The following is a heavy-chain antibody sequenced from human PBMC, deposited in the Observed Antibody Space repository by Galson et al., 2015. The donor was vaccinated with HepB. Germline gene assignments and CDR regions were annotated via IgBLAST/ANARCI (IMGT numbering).Heavy chain of an antibody. Sequence: SVKVSCKASGGTFSSYAVSWVRQAPGQGLEWMGGIIPIFGTTNYAQKFQGRVTITADESTSTAYMELSSLRSEDSAVYFCARDAPVNYDFWSGSRYCFDYWGQGTLVTVSS. J-gene: IGHJ4*02. CDR3: ARDAPVNYDFWSGSRYCFDY. V-gene: IGHV1-69*13. CDR2: IIPIFGTT. D-gene: IGHD3-3*01. CDR1: GGTFSSYA.